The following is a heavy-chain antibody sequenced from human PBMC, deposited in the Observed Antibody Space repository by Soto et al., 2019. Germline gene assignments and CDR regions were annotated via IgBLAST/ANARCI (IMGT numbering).Heavy chain of an antibody. D-gene: IGHD3-3*01. Sequence: SETLSLTCAVSGYSISSGYYWGWIRQPPGKGLEWIGSIYHSGSTYYNPSLKSRVTISVDTSKNQFSLKLSSVTAADTAVYYCERDWSNVRPGDNWFDTWGQGTLVTVS. CDR3: ERDWSNVRPGDNWFDT. J-gene: IGHJ5*02. CDR1: GYSISSGYY. CDR2: IYHSGST. V-gene: IGHV4-38-2*02.